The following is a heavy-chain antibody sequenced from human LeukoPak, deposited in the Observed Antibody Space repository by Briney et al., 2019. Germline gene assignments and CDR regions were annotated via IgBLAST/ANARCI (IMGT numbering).Heavy chain of an antibody. D-gene: IGHD3-22*01. CDR2: ISAYNGNT. V-gene: IGHV1-18*01. CDR3: ARELDYYYDSSGLDY. J-gene: IGHJ4*02. CDR1: GYTFTRYG. Sequence: GSVKVSCKASGYTFTRYGISWVRQAPGQGLEWMGWISAYNGNTNYAQKLQGRVTMTTDTSTSTAYMELRSLRSDDTAVYYCARELDYYYDSSGLDYWGQGTLVTVSS.